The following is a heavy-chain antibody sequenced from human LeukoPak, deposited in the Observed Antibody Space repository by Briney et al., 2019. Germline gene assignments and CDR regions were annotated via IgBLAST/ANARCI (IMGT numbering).Heavy chain of an antibody. Sequence: GGSLRLSCAASGFTFISYWMHWVRQAPGKGLVWVSRINSDGSTTSYAASVKGRFTISRDNAKNSLYLLMNSLRAEDTAVYYCARDSARRPFDYWGQGTLVTVSS. CDR3: ARDSARRPFDY. V-gene: IGHV3-74*01. D-gene: IGHD1-26*01. CDR1: GFTFISYW. CDR2: INSDGSTT. J-gene: IGHJ4*02.